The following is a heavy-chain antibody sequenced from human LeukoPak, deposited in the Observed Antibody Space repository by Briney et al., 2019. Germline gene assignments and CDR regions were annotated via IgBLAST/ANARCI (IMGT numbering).Heavy chain of an antibody. J-gene: IGHJ4*02. Sequence: GGSLRLSCAASGFTFSSYSMNWVRQAPGKGLEWVSSISSSSSYIYYADSVKGRFTISRDNAKNSLYLQMNSLRAEDTAVYYCAKTRPLDSSSWSHGDYWGQGTLVTVSS. D-gene: IGHD6-13*01. CDR3: AKTRPLDSSSWSHGDY. V-gene: IGHV3-21*01. CDR2: ISSSSSYI. CDR1: GFTFSSYS.